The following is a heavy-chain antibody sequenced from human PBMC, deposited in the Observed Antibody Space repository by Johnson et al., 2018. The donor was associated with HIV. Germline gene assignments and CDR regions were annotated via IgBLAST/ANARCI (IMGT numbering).Heavy chain of an antibody. CDR2: IKSKTDGGTT. CDR1: GFTFSNAW. CDR3: TICITMIVVVTTDAFDI. V-gene: IGHV3-15*01. D-gene: IGHD3-22*01. Sequence: VQLVESVGGLVKPGGSLRLSCAASGFTFSNAWMSWVRQAPGKGLEWVGRIKSKTDGGTTAYAAPVKGRFTISRDDSKNTLYLQMNSLKTEDTALYYCTICITMIVVVTTDAFDIWGQGTMVTVSS. J-gene: IGHJ3*02.